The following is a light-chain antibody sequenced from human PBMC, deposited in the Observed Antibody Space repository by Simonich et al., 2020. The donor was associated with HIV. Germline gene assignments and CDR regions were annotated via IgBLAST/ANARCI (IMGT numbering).Light chain of an antibody. J-gene: IGKJ2*01. Sequence: DIVMTQSPDSLAVSLGERATINCKSSQSVLSSSNNKNYLAWYQQKPGQPPKLLIYWAPTRESGVPDRFSGSGSGTDFTLTISSLQAEDVAVYYCQQYYSTPQTFGQGTKLEIK. CDR2: WAP. CDR3: QQYYSTPQT. V-gene: IGKV4-1*01. CDR1: QSVLSSSNNKNY.